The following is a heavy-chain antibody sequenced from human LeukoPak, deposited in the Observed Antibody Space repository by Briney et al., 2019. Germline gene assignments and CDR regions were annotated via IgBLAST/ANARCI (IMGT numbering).Heavy chain of an antibody. D-gene: IGHD1-26*01. V-gene: IGHV3-33*01. J-gene: IGHJ4*02. CDR1: GFTFSSYG. CDR2: IWYDGSNK. CDR3: ARVADYWDYYFDY. Sequence: PGGSLRLSCAASGFTFSSYGMHWVRQAPGKGLEWVAVIWYDGSNKYYADSVKGRFTISRDNSKNTLYLQMNSLRAEDTAVYYCARVADYWDYYFDYWGQGTLVTVSS.